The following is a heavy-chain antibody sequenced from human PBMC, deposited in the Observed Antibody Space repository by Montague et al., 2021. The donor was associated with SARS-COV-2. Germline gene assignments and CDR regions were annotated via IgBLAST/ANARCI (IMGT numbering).Heavy chain of an antibody. CDR3: ARRRLREDYFDF. J-gene: IGHJ4*02. Sequence: SETLSLTCTVSGDSVSSSDYYWSWIRRPPGKGLEWLGIVYSSGYTNYNPSVKGRVTISIDASKNQFSLKLNSLAATDTALYHCARRRLREDYFDFWGQGTLLTVSS. D-gene: IGHD4-17*01. CDR1: GDSVSSSDYY. CDR2: VYSSGYT. V-gene: IGHV4-39*01.